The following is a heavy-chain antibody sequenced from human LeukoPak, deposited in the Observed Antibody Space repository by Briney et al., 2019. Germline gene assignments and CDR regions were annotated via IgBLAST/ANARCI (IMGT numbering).Heavy chain of an antibody. CDR1: GYTFTNYY. CDR3: ARDWHWGFDL. J-gene: IGHJ2*01. Sequence: ASVKVSCKASGYTFTNYYMHWVRQAPGQGLEWMGIIIPSGGSTTYAQKFQGRVTMTRDTSTNTVYMELSSLRSEDTAVYYCARDWHWGFDLWGRGTLVTVSS. CDR2: IIPSGGST. V-gene: IGHV1-46*01.